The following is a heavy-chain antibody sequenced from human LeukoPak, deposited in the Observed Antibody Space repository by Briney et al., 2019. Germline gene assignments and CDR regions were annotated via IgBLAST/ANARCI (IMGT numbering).Heavy chain of an antibody. Sequence: GRSLRLSCAASGFTFSNYGMHWVRQAPGKGLEWVAVISYDGSNEYYADSVKGRFTIFRDNSNNMLYLQMNSLRAEDTAVFYCAKENQQQLTLDYWGQGTLVTVSS. CDR1: GFTFSNYG. V-gene: IGHV3-30*18. J-gene: IGHJ4*02. CDR2: ISYDGSNE. CDR3: AKENQQQLTLDY. D-gene: IGHD6-13*01.